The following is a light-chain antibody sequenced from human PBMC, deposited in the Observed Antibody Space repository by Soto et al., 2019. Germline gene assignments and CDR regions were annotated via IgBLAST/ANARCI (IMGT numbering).Light chain of an antibody. V-gene: IGKV3-20*01. CDR2: GAS. J-gene: IGKJ1*01. CDR1: QSVNDMY. CDR3: QQFGSSLWT. Sequence: EIVLTQSPGTLSLSPGERATLSCRASQSVNDMYLAWYQQKPGQAPRLLIYGASIRATGIPGRFSGSGSGTDFTLTITRLEPEDFAVYYCQQFGSSLWTLGQGTKVEIK.